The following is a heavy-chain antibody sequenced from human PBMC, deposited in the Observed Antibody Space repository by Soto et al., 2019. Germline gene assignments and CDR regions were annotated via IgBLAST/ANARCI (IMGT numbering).Heavy chain of an antibody. CDR2: IYFSGST. J-gene: IGHJ4*02. CDR3: ARKTWYSSAWCLAY. CDR1: GGSIRSSSYY. D-gene: IGHD6-19*01. Sequence: SETLAHTRTVSGGSIRSSSYYWAWILEPPGQGLEWIGTIYFSGSTYYKPSLRSRVTISVDTSKGQFSLKLSFVTAGDTVVYSCARKTWYSSAWCLAYWGQGPLVTVSS. V-gene: IGHV4-39*01.